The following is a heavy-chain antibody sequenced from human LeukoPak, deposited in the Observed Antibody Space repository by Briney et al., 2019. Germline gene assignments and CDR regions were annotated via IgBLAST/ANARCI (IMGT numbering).Heavy chain of an antibody. CDR1: GFIFSSYA. Sequence: GGSLGLSCAACGFIFSSYAMSWMRQAPGKGLEWVSAINGSGGSTYYADSVKGRFTISRDNSNNTLYLQMNSPRAEDTAVYYCAKGARSSSWRYYFDYWGQGTLVTVSS. J-gene: IGHJ4*02. CDR3: AKGARSSSWRYYFDY. V-gene: IGHV3-23*01. CDR2: INGSGGST. D-gene: IGHD6-13*01.